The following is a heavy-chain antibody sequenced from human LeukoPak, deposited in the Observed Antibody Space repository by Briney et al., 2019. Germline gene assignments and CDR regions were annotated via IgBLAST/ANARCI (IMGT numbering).Heavy chain of an antibody. J-gene: IGHJ4*02. CDR3: ARERLSPYYYDSSGYNRYFDY. CDR2: ISWNSGSI. V-gene: IGHV3-9*01. D-gene: IGHD3-22*01. CDR1: GFTFDDYA. Sequence: GGSLRLSCAASGFTFDDYAMHWVRQAPGKGLEWVSGISWNSGSIGYADSVKGRFTISRDNAKNSLYLQMNSLRAEDTAVYYCARERLSPYYYDSSGYNRYFDYWGQGTLVTVSS.